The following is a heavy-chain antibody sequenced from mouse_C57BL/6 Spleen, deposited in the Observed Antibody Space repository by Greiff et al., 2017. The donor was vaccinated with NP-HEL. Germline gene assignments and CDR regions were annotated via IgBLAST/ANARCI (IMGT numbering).Heavy chain of an antibody. CDR3: ARVPITTVVGYYFDY. D-gene: IGHD1-1*01. CDR1: GFTFSSYA. J-gene: IGHJ2*01. V-gene: IGHV5-4*01. Sequence: EVHLVESGGGLVKPGGSLKLSCAASGFTFSSYAMSWVRQTPEKRLEWVATISDGGSYTYYPDNVKGRFTISRDNAKNNLYLQMSHLKSEDTAMYYCARVPITTVVGYYFDYWGQGTTLTVSS. CDR2: ISDGGSYT.